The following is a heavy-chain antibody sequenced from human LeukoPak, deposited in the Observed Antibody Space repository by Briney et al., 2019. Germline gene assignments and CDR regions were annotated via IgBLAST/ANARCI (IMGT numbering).Heavy chain of an antibody. D-gene: IGHD3-22*01. CDR3: ARDRVSYDSSGLDAFDI. V-gene: IGHV4-59*01. Sequence: SETLSLTCTVSGGSISSYYWSWIRPPPGKGLEWIGYIYYSGSTNYNPPLKSRVTIAVDTSKNQFSLKLSSVTAADTAVYYCARDRVSYDSSGLDAFDIWGQGTMVTVSS. J-gene: IGHJ3*02. CDR1: GGSISSYY. CDR2: IYYSGST.